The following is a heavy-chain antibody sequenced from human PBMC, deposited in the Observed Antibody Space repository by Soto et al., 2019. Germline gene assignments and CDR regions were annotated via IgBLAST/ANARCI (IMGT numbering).Heavy chain of an antibody. Sequence: QVQLVQSGAEVKKPGAAVRVSCKASGYTFTSHDINWVRQATGQGLEWLGWMNPNSGDTGYAQKFRGRVTMTRDTSISTAYMELSNLRSDDTAVYFCAGGPEYPVGGGQYQFCCMDAWGEGTTVSVSS. CDR2: MNPNSGDT. V-gene: IGHV1-8*01. CDR1: GYTFTSHD. D-gene: IGHD2-15*01. J-gene: IGHJ6*03. CDR3: AGGPEYPVGGGQYQFCCMDA.